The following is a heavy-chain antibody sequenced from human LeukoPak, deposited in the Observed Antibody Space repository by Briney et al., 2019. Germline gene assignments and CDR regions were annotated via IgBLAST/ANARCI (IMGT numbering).Heavy chain of an antibody. D-gene: IGHD3-3*01. CDR2: IYHSGST. CDR3: AGRSTIFGAPIESY. CDR1: GYSISSGYY. V-gene: IGHV4-38-2*02. J-gene: IGHJ4*02. Sequence: SETLSLTCTVSGYSISSGYYWGWIRQPPGKGLEWIGGIYHSGSTYYNPSLKSRVTISVDTSKNQFSLKLSSVTAADTAVYYCAGRSTIFGAPIESYWGQGTLVTVSS.